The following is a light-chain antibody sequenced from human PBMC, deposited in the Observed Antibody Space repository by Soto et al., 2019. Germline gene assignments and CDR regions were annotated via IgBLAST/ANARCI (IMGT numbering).Light chain of an antibody. Sequence: DIQMTQSPSTLSASVGDRVTITCRASQSISRLLAWYQQKPGRAPTLLIYKASTLQSGVSSRFSGSGSGTEFSLTISSLQPDDSATYYCQQYNSYPLTFGQGTRLEIK. CDR3: QQYNSYPLT. V-gene: IGKV1-5*03. CDR1: QSISRL. J-gene: IGKJ5*01. CDR2: KAS.